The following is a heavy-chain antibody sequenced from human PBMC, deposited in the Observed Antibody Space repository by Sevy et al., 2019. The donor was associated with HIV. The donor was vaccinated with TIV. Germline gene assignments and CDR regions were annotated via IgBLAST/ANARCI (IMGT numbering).Heavy chain of an antibody. CDR2: IKQDGSET. CDR3: ARHKLLWFREASPTFDY. Sequence: GGSLRLSCAAYGFNFSTYWMSWVRQAPGKGLEWVANIKQDGSETHYVDSVKGRFSISRDNAKNSVFLQMNSLRAEDTAVYYCARHKLLWFREASPTFDYWGQGTLVTVSS. V-gene: IGHV3-7*01. J-gene: IGHJ4*02. D-gene: IGHD3-10*01. CDR1: GFNFSTYW.